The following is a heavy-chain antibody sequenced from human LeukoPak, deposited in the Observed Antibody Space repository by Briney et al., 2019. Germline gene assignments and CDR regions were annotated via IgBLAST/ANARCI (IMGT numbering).Heavy chain of an antibody. Sequence: GGSLRLSCAASGFTFDDYGMSWVRQAPGKGLEWVSGINWNGGSTGYADSVEGRFTISRDNAKNSLYLQMNSLRAEDTALYYCAREGAYSYGWGPMDVWGTGTTVTVSS. V-gene: IGHV3-20*04. CDR1: GFTFDDYG. D-gene: IGHD5-18*01. CDR3: AREGAYSYGWGPMDV. J-gene: IGHJ6*03. CDR2: INWNGGST.